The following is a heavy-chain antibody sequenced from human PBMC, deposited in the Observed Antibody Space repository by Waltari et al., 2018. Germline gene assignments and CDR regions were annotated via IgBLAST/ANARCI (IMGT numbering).Heavy chain of an antibody. Sequence: QVQLQQWGAGLLKPSETLSLTCAVYGGSFSGYYWSWIRQPPGKGLEWIGEINHSGSTNYNPALKGRVTISVDTSKNQFSLKLSSVTAADTAVYYCAREAPNCGGDCSHWGQGTLVTVSS. D-gene: IGHD2-21*01. J-gene: IGHJ4*02. CDR1: GGSFSGYY. CDR2: INHSGST. V-gene: IGHV4-34*01. CDR3: AREAPNCGGDCSH.